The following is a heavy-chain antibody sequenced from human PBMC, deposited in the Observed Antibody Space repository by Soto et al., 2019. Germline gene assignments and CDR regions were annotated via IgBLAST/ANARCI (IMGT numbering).Heavy chain of an antibody. CDR3: AGDVHYYTSDD. Sequence: GGSLRLSCGASGFSFSDHYMTWIRQAPGKGLEWVSYISGSGTTIYYTDSVKGRFTVSRDNAKNSVYLQMNSLRAEDTAVYYCAGDVHYYTSDDCGQGTLVTVSS. D-gene: IGHD3-3*01. CDR1: GFSFSDHY. J-gene: IGHJ4*02. CDR2: ISGSGTTI. V-gene: IGHV3-11*01.